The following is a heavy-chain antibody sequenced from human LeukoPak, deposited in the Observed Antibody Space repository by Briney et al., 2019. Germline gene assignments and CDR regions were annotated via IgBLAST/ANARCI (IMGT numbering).Heavy chain of an antibody. CDR2: ISGSGGST. V-gene: IGHV3-23*01. CDR3: AKDPHYDSSGYYYAPGYFDY. CDR1: GFTFSSYA. J-gene: IGHJ4*02. Sequence: GGSLRLSCAASGFTFSSYAMSWVRQAPGKGLEWVSAISGSGGSTYYADSVRGRFTISRDNSKNTLYLQMNSLRAEDTAVYYCAKDPHYDSSGYYYAPGYFDYWGQGTLVTVSS. D-gene: IGHD3-22*01.